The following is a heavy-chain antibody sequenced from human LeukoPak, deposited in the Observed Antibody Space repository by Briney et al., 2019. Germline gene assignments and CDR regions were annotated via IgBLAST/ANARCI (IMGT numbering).Heavy chain of an antibody. D-gene: IGHD3-22*01. V-gene: IGHV2-70*11. J-gene: IGHJ4*02. CDR3: ARYYYYDSSGYSFDY. CDR1: GFSLSTSGMC. Sequence: SGPALVKPTQTLTLTCTFSGFSLSTSGMCVSWIRQPPGKALEWLARIDWDDDKYYSTSLKTRLTISKDTSKNQVVLTMTNMDPVDTATYYCARYYYYDSSGYSFDYWGQGTLVTVSS. CDR2: IDWDDDK.